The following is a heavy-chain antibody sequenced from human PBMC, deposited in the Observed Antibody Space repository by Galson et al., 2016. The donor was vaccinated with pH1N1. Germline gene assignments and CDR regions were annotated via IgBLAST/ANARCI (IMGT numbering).Heavy chain of an antibody. V-gene: IGHV2-5*02. J-gene: IGHJ3*01. CDR3: AHREVMITNAFDF. D-gene: IGHD3-16*01. CDR1: GSSLTTSGMG. CDR2: IYWDDDK. Sequence: PALVKPTQTLTLTCTFSGSSLTTSGMGVGWIRQPPGKALEWLAVIYWDDDKRYSPSLKSRLTITKDTSKNHVVLTMTNMDPMDTATYYCAHREVMITNAFDFWGQGTMVTVSS.